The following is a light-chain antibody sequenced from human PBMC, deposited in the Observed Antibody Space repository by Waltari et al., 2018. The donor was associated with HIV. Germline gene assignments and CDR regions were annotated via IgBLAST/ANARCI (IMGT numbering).Light chain of an antibody. CDR1: QNIHNY. Sequence: DIQMTPSPSSLSASIPDTIAITCRASQNIHNYLNWYRQQPGKAPKLLIYAASRLPSGVPSRISGSGSATDYTLTISNLQLEDLATYYCQQTEATPLTFGPGTKVDIK. CDR3: QQTEATPLT. V-gene: IGKV1-39*01. J-gene: IGKJ3*01. CDR2: AAS.